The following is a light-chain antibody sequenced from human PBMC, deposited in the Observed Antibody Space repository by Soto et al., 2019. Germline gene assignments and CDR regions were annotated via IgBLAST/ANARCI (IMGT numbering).Light chain of an antibody. J-gene: IGKJ1*01. Sequence: AIRMTQSPSSFSASTGDRVTITCRASQGISSYLAWYQQKPGKAPKLLIYAASPLQSGVPSRFSGSGSGTDFTLTISCLQSEDFATSSCQQYYSYPHTFGQGTKVEIK. CDR1: QGISSY. CDR2: AAS. CDR3: QQYYSYPHT. V-gene: IGKV1-8*01.